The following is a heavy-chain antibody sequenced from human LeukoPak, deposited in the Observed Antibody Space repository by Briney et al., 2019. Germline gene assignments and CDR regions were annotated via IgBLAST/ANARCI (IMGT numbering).Heavy chain of an antibody. V-gene: IGHV4-34*01. J-gene: IGHJ3*02. CDR3: ARGLRYDYGDYEVKIRAFDI. Sequence: PSETLSLTCAVYGGSFSGYYWSWIRQPPGKGLEWMGEINHSGSTNYNPSLKSRVTISVDTSKNQFSLKLSSVTAADTAVYYCARGLRYDYGDYEVKIRAFDIWGQGTMVTVSS. CDR1: GGSFSGYY. D-gene: IGHD4-17*01. CDR2: INHSGST.